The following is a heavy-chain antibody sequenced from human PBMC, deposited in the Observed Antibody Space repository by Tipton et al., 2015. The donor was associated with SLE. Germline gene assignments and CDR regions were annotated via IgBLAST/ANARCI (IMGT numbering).Heavy chain of an antibody. D-gene: IGHD3-16*02. CDR1: GGSFSGYY. Sequence: TLSLTCAVYGGSFSGYYWSWIRQPPGKGLEWIGYMYYSGSTNYNPSLKSRVTISVDTSKNQFSLKLNSVTAADTAVYYCARHRLDYDYVWGSYRYFDYWGQGILVTVSS. J-gene: IGHJ4*02. CDR3: ARHRLDYDYVWGSYRYFDY. V-gene: IGHV4-59*01. CDR2: MYYSGST.